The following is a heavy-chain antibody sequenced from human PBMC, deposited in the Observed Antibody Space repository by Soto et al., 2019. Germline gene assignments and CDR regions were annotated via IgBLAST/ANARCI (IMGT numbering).Heavy chain of an antibody. D-gene: IGHD3-22*01. V-gene: IGHV3-48*03. CDR2: ISSSGSTI. Sequence: GGSLRLSCAASGFTFSSYEMNWVRQAPGKGLEWVSYISSSGSTIYYADSVKGRFTISRDNAKNSLYLQMNSLRAEDTAVYYCARDGYYYDSSGDVGDYWGQGTLVTVSS. CDR1: GFTFSSYE. CDR3: ARDGYYYDSSGDVGDY. J-gene: IGHJ4*02.